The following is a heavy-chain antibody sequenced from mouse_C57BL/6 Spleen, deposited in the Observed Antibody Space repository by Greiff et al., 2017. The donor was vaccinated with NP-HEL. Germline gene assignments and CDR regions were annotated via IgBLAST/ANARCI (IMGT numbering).Heavy chain of an antibody. J-gene: IGHJ2*01. V-gene: IGHV1-52*01. Sequence: VQLQQSGAELVRPGSSVKLSCKASGYTFTSYWMHWVKQRPIQGLEWIGNIDPSDSETHYNQKFKDKATLTVDKSSSTAYMQLSSLTSEDSAVYYCARSDYYGSSYLDYWGQGTTLTVSS. CDR1: GYTFTSYW. D-gene: IGHD1-1*01. CDR2: IDPSDSET. CDR3: ARSDYYGSSYLDY.